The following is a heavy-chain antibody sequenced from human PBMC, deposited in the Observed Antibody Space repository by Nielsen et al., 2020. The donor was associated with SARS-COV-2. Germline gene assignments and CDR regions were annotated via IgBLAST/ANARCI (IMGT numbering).Heavy chain of an antibody. J-gene: IGHJ3*02. CDR2: IDVGGDT. Sequence: GESLKISCAASGFTVSKNYMSWVRQAPGKRLEWVSVIDVGGDTDYTDSVKGRFTISRDNSRNTLYLQINSLRVDDTAVYYCARDLTGDAFDIWGQGTMVTVSS. V-gene: IGHV3-53*01. D-gene: IGHD2-8*02. CDR1: GFTVSKNY. CDR3: ARDLTGDAFDI.